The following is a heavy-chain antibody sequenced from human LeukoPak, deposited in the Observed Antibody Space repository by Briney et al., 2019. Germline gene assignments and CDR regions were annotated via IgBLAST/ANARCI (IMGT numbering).Heavy chain of an antibody. CDR1: GFTFSSYA. J-gene: IGHJ4*02. V-gene: IGHV3-23*01. CDR2: ISGSGGST. CDR3: AKALYGSGSTMDC. Sequence: GGSLRLSCAASGFTFSSYAMSWVRQAPGKGLEWVSAISGSGGSTYYADSVKGRFTISRDNSRNTLYLQMNSLRAEDTAVYYCAKALYGSGSTMDCWGQGTLVTVSS. D-gene: IGHD3-10*01.